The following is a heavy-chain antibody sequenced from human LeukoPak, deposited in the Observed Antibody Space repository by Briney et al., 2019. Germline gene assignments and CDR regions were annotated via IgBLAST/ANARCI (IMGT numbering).Heavy chain of an antibody. CDR1: GFTFSSYA. J-gene: IGHJ4*02. CDR2: INAVDANT. Sequence: GGSLRLSCAASGFTFSSYAMTWVRQAPGKGLEWVSTINAVDANTYYADSVKGRFTVSRDNSKNTLYLQMNSLRAEDTAVYYCAKQFLETSWGQGTLVTVSS. V-gene: IGHV3-23*01. D-gene: IGHD1-14*01. CDR3: AKQFLETS.